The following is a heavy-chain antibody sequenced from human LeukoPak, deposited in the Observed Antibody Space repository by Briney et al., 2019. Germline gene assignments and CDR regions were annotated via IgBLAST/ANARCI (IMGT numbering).Heavy chain of an antibody. J-gene: IGHJ4*02. V-gene: IGHV3-30*02. D-gene: IGHD4-17*01. CDR3: AKEGTVTPIDY. Sequence: GESLKISCAASGFIFSSYGMYWVRQAPGKGLEWVAFIRYDGSNKYYADSVKGRFTISRDNSKNTLYVQMSSLRVEDTAVYYCAKEGTVTPIDYWGLGTPVTVSS. CDR2: IRYDGSNK. CDR1: GFIFSSYG.